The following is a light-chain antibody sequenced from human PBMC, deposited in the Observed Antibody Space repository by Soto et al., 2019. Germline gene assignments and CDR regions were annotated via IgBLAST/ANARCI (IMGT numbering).Light chain of an antibody. V-gene: IGKV4-1*01. CDR2: WAS. CDR1: QNVFFSSNNQNY. CDR3: QQYYSLPPT. J-gene: IGKJ4*01. Sequence: DILMTQSPDSLAVSLGERATINCKSSQNVFFSSNNQNYLAWYQQKPGQPPKLLIYWASTRESGVPDRLSGSGSGTDFTLTISSLQAEDVAVYYCQQYYSLPPTFGGGTKVDIK.